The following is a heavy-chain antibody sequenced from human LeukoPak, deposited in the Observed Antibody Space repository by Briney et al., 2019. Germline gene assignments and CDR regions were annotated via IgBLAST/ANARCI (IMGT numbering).Heavy chain of an antibody. CDR1: GNILTRYT. J-gene: IGHJ3*02. D-gene: IGHD2-2*02. Sequence: ASVKVSCKASGNILTRYTINWVRQAPGQGLEWMGWINPNSGGTNYAQKFQGRVTMTRDTSISTAYMELSRLRSDDTAVYYCARAEVVVVPAAINAFDIWGQGTMVTVSS. CDR3: ARAEVVVVPAAINAFDI. V-gene: IGHV1-2*02. CDR2: INPNSGGT.